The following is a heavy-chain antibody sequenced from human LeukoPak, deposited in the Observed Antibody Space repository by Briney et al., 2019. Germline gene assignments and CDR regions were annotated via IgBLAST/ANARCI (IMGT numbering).Heavy chain of an antibody. J-gene: IGHJ4*02. CDR2: ISYDGSNK. CDR1: GFTFSSYG. CDR3: AKGDSSGWYYFDY. Sequence: GGSLRLSCAASGFTFSSYGMHWVRQAPGKGLEWGAVISYDGSNKYYADSVKGRFTISRDNSKNTLYLQMNSQRAEDTAVYYCAKGDSSGWYYFDYWGQGTLVTVSS. V-gene: IGHV3-30*18. D-gene: IGHD6-19*01.